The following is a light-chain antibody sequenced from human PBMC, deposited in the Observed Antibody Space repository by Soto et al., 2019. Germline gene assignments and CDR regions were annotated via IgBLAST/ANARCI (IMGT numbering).Light chain of an antibody. CDR2: LNNDGSQ. V-gene: IGLV4-69*01. J-gene: IGLJ2*01. CDR1: SGHSSYA. Sequence: QSVLTQSPSASASLGASVKLTCTLSSGHSSYAIAWHQKQPGKGPRYLMDLNNDGSQTKGDGIPDRFSGSSSGADRYLSISSLQSEDEADYYCQTWGTGFQFFGGGTKLTVL. CDR3: QTWGTGFQF.